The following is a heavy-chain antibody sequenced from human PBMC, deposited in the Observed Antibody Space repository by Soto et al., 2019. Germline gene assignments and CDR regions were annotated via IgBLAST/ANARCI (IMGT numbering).Heavy chain of an antibody. V-gene: IGHV4-59*01. CDR1: GGYISSYY. J-gene: IGHJ4*02. CDR2: IYYSGSN. CDR3: ARAFGSTMPSLF. D-gene: IGHD2-2*01. Sequence: QVQLQESGPGLVKPSETLSLTCTVSGGYISSYYWTWIRQPPGKGLEWIGYIYYSGSNNYNPSLKSRFTMSIDTSKNQFSLKLSSVTAADTAVYYCARAFGSTMPSLFWGQGTLVTVSS.